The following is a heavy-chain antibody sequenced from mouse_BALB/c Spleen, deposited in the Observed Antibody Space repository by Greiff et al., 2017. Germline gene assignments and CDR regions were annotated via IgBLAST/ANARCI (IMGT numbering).Heavy chain of an antibody. CDR1: GFTFSSYT. Sequence: EVKLMESGGGLVKPGGSLKLSCAASGFTFSSYTMSWVRQTPEKRLEWVATISSGGSYTYYPDSVKGRFTISRDNAKNTLYLQMSSLKSEDTAMYDCARDASRLGLRDNAMDYWGEGTSVTVSS. J-gene: IGHJ4*01. CDR2: ISSGGSYT. D-gene: IGHD3-1*01. V-gene: IGHV5-6-4*01. CDR3: ARDASRLGLRDNAMDY.